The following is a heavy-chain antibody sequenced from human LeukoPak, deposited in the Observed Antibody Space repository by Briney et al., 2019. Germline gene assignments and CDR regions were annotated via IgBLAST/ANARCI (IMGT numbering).Heavy chain of an antibody. CDR1: GFTFSSYW. D-gene: IGHD3-10*01. J-gene: IGHJ6*02. Sequence: GGSLRLSCAASGFTFSSYWMSWVRQAPGKGLEWVANIKQDGSEKYYVDSVKGRFTISRDNAKNSLYLQMNSLRAEDTAVYYCARVSLLWFGEAVSGMDVWGQGTTATVSS. CDR2: IKQDGSEK. V-gene: IGHV3-7*01. CDR3: ARVSLLWFGEAVSGMDV.